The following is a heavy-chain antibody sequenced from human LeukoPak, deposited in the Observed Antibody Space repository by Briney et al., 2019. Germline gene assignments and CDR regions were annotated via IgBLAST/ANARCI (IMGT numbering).Heavy chain of an antibody. Sequence: GGSLGLSCAASGFTVSSNYMSWVRQAPGKGLEWVSVIYSGGSTYYADSVKGRFTISRDNSKNTLYLQMNSLRAEDTAVYYCARGQDGYNPYAFDIWGQGTMVTVSS. J-gene: IGHJ3*02. D-gene: IGHD5-12*01. V-gene: IGHV3-66*01. CDR2: IYSGGST. CDR1: GFTVSSNY. CDR3: ARGQDGYNPYAFDI.